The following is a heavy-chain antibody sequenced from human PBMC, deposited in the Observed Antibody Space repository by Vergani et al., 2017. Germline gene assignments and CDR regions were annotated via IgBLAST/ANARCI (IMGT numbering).Heavy chain of an antibody. CDR1: GFTFGNAG. V-gene: IGHV3-15*01. Sequence: EVQLVESGGGLVKTGGSLSISGEPSGFTFGNAGRSGGCTPPGKGRGWVGGIKSKTNGGTTDYAAPVKGRFTISRDDSKNTLYLQMNSLKTEDTAVYYCTTEQRIFGVVIMFDYWGQGTLVTVSS. J-gene: IGHJ4*02. CDR3: TTEQRIFGVVIMFDY. D-gene: IGHD3-3*01. CDR2: IKSKTNGGTT.